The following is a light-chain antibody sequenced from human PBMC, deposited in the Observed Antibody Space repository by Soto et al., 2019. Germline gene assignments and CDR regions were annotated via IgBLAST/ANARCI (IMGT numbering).Light chain of an antibody. CDR3: HQYGISPGT. J-gene: IGKJ1*01. V-gene: IGKV3-20*01. Sequence: EIVMTQSPATLSVSPGERATLSCRASQSVSSYLAWYQQKPGQSPRLLIFGASIRDTGLPDRFSGGGSGRDFTLTISRLEPEDSAVYYCHQYGISPGTFGQGTKVDI. CDR1: QSVSSY. CDR2: GAS.